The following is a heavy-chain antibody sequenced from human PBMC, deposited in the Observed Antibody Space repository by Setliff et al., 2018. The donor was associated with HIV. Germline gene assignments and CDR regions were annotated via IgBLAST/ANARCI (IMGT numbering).Heavy chain of an antibody. CDR3: AKDPRAAVATICDY. D-gene: IGHD5-12*01. V-gene: IGHV3-23*01. CDR2: ISGSGGST. J-gene: IGHJ4*02. Sequence: PGGSLRLSCAASGFTVSSNSMSWVRQAPGKGLEWVSGISGSGGSTYYADSVKGRFTISRDNSKNTLYLQMNSLRVEDTAIYYCAKDPRAAVATICDYWGQGTLVTVSS. CDR1: GFTVSSNS.